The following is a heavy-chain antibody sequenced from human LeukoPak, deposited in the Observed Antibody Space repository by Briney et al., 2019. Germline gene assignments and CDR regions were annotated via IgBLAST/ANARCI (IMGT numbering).Heavy chain of an antibody. V-gene: IGHV3-23*01. Sequence: PGGSLRLSCAASGVTFSSCAMSWVRQAPGKGLEWVSAISGSGGSTYYADSVKGRFTISRDNSKNTLYLQMNSLRAEDTAVYYCAKDAAAGYYYDSSGYYMLYYYYYYMDVWGKGTTVTVSS. CDR1: GVTFSSCA. CDR2: ISGSGGST. D-gene: IGHD3-22*01. J-gene: IGHJ6*03. CDR3: AKDAAAGYYYDSSGYYMLYYYYYYMDV.